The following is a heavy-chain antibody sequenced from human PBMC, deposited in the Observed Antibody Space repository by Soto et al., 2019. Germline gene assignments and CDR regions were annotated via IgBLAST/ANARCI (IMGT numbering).Heavy chain of an antibody. CDR2: ISSSGSTI. V-gene: IGHV3-48*03. Sequence: GGSLRLSCAASGFTFSSYEMNWGRQAPGKGLEWVSYISSSGSTIYYADSVKGRFTISRDNSKNTLYLQMNSLRAEDTAVYYCAKDSRLRYFDWPRWFDPWGQGTLVTVSS. CDR1: GFTFSSYE. D-gene: IGHD3-9*01. CDR3: AKDSRLRYFDWPRWFDP. J-gene: IGHJ5*02.